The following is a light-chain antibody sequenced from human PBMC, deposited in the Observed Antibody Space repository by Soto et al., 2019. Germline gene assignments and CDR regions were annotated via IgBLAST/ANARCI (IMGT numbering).Light chain of an antibody. CDR2: EVS. Sequence: QSALTQPASVSGSPGQSITISCTGTSIDVGVSDYVSWYQHHPGKAPKLMFYEVSNRPSGVSSRFSGSKSGNTASLTSSGLQAEDEADYYCSSFTGTILVFGGGTKLTVL. J-gene: IGLJ2*01. V-gene: IGLV2-14*01. CDR1: SIDVGVSDY. CDR3: SSFTGTILV.